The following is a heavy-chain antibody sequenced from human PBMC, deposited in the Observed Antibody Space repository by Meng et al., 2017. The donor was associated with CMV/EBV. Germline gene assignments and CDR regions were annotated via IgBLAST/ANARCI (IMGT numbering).Heavy chain of an antibody. CDR3: AREMAAIEDYYYGMDV. Sequence: ASVKVSCKASGYTFTSYGISWVRQAPGQGLEWMGWISAYNGNTNYAQKLQGRVTMTTDTSTSTAYMELRSLRSDDTAVYYCAREMAAIEDYYYGMDVWGQGNPGHRLL. D-gene: IGHD2-2*02. CDR1: GYTFTSYG. CDR2: ISAYNGNT. J-gene: IGHJ6*02. V-gene: IGHV1-18*01.